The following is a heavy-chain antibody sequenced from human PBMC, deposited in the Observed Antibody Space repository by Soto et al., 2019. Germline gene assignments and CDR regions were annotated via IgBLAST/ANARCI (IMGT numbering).Heavy chain of an antibody. D-gene: IGHD6-19*01. Sequence: SGGSLRLSCAASGFTFSTYAMHWVRQAPGKGLEWVAVISYDGSSEFYADSVKGRFTISRDNSQNTLYLQMNSLRAEDTAVYYCTTDRPQVIAVAGPPQDNGMDVWGQGTTVTGSS. CDR1: GFTFSTYA. CDR2: ISYDGSSE. CDR3: TTDRPQVIAVAGPPQDNGMDV. V-gene: IGHV3-30-3*01. J-gene: IGHJ6*02.